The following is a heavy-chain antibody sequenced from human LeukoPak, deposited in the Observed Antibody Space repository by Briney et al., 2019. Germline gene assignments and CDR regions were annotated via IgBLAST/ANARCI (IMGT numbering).Heavy chain of an antibody. CDR2: IQYDGSVK. CDR3: AKNWGSFSWYFDL. V-gene: IGHV3-30*02. D-gene: IGHD7-27*01. CDR1: GFTFSTYG. Sequence: GGSLRLSCAASGFTFSTYGMHWVRQAPGKGLEWVTFIQYDGSVKLYGDSVKGRFTISRDNSKNTLYLQMNSLRAEDTAVYFCAKNWGSFSWYFDLWGRGTLVTVSS. J-gene: IGHJ2*01.